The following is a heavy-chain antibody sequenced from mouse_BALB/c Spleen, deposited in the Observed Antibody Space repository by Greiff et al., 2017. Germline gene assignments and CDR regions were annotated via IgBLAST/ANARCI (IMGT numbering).Heavy chain of an antibody. CDR2: ISNGGGST. V-gene: IGHV5-12-2*01. J-gene: IGHJ4*01. CDR3: ARHEGMDY. Sequence: DVMLVESGGGLVQPGGSLKLSCAASGFTFSSYTMSWVRQTPEKRLEWVAYISNGGGSTYYPDTVKGRFTIARDNAKNTLYLQMSSLKSEDTAMYDCARHEGMDYWGQGTSVTVAA. CDR1: GFTFSSYT.